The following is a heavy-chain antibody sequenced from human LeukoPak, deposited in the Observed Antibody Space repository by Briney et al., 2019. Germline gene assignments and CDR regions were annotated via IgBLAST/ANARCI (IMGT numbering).Heavy chain of an antibody. CDR1: GGSISSSSYY. CDR3: ARRRSGSYSKLDY. J-gene: IGHJ4*02. CDR2: IYYSGST. Sequence: SETLSLTCTISGGSISSSSYYWGWIRQPPGKGLEWIGSIYYSGSTYYNPSLKSRVTISVDTSKNQFSLKLSSVTAADTAVYYCARRRSGSYSKLDYWGQGTLVTVSS. D-gene: IGHD1-26*01. V-gene: IGHV4-39*07.